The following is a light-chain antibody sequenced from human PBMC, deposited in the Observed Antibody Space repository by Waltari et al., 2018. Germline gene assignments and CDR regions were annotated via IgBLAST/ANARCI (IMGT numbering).Light chain of an antibody. CDR2: AVS. CDR3: SSYAGSSKAV. J-gene: IGLJ2*01. CDR1: SSDVGNYKR. V-gene: IGLV2-23*02. Sequence: QSALTQPASVSGSPGQAITISSPGTSSDVGNYKRVSWYQQHPGKAPTLMFYAVSKGPSGVPDRSAASKSGDIASLTISGRQPEDEAEYFCSSYAGSSKAVFGGGTKVTVL.